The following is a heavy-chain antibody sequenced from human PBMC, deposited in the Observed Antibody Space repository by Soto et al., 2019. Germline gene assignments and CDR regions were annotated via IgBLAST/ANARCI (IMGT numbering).Heavy chain of an antibody. V-gene: IGHV3-48*04. CDR2: ISFSSSTI. Sequence: GSLRLSCAASGFIFSSSAMNWVRQAPGKGLEWVSYISFSSSTIYYADSVKGRFTISRDNAKNSLYLQMNSLRAEDTAVYYCARDTQSQDVWGQGTTVTVSS. CDR1: GFIFSSSA. CDR3: ARDTQSQDV. J-gene: IGHJ6*02.